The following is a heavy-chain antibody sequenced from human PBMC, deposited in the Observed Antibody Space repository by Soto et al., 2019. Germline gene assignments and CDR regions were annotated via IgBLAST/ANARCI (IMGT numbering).Heavy chain of an antibody. V-gene: IGHV4-4*07. Sequence: SETLSLTCTVSGGSISSYYWSWIRQPAGKGLEWIGRIYTSGSTNYNPSPKSRVTMSVDTSKNQFSLKLSSVTAADTAVYYCAGVTETYYYDSSGYSGDAFDLWGQGTMVTVSS. D-gene: IGHD3-22*01. CDR1: GGSISSYY. CDR2: IYTSGST. CDR3: AGVTETYYYDSSGYSGDAFDL. J-gene: IGHJ3*01.